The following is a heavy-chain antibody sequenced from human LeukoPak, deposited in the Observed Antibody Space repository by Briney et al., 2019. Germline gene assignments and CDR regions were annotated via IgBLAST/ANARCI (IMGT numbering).Heavy chain of an antibody. CDR1: GFTFSSYG. Sequence: GGSLRLSCAASGFTFSSYGMSWVRQAPGKGLEWVSGINWNGGSTGYADSVKGRFTISRDNAKNSLYLQMNSLRAEDTALYYCARDGRDGYRYFDYWGQGTLVTVSS. J-gene: IGHJ4*02. CDR2: INWNGGST. CDR3: ARDGRDGYRYFDY. V-gene: IGHV3-20*04. D-gene: IGHD5-24*01.